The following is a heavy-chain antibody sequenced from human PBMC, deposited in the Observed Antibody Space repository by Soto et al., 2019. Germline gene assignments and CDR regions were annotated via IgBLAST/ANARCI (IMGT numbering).Heavy chain of an antibody. CDR2: INPSGGST. Sequence: ASVKVSCKASGYTFTSYYMHWARQAPGQGLEWMGIINPSGGSTSYAQKFQGRVTMTRDTSTSTVYMELSSLGSEDTAVYYCARDRPLDGYSHVYGMDVWGQGTTVTVSS. V-gene: IGHV1-46*01. CDR1: GYTFTSYY. CDR3: ARDRPLDGYSHVYGMDV. D-gene: IGHD3-22*01. J-gene: IGHJ6*02.